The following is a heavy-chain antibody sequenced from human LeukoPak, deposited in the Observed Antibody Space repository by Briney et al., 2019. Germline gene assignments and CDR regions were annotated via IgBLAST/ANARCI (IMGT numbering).Heavy chain of an antibody. Sequence: GESLKIFCKGSGYSFTSYWIGCVRQMPGKGLEWMGIIYPGDSDTRYSPSFQGQVTISADKSISTAYLQWSSLKASDTAMYYCARRRGIAVAGTYYFDYWGQGTLVTVSS. J-gene: IGHJ4*02. CDR3: ARRRGIAVAGTYYFDY. V-gene: IGHV5-51*01. CDR2: IYPGDSDT. CDR1: GYSFTSYW. D-gene: IGHD6-19*01.